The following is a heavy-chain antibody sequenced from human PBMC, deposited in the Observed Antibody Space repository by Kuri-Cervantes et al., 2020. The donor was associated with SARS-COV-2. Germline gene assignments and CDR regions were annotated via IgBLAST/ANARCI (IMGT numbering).Heavy chain of an antibody. V-gene: IGHV3-49*04. CDR3: ARDKSGSWYRVGYYMDV. Sequence: GGSLRLSCTASGFTFGDYAMSWVRQAPGKGLEWVGFIRSKAYGGTTEYAASVKGRFTISRDDSKSIAYLQMSSLRAEDTAVYYCARDKSGSWYRVGYYMDVWGKGTTVTVSS. CDR2: IRSKAYGGTT. D-gene: IGHD6-13*01. J-gene: IGHJ6*03. CDR1: GFTFGDYA.